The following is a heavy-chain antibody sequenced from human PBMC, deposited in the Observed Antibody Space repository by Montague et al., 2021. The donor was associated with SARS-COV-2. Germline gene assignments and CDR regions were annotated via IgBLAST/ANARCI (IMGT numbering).Heavy chain of an antibody. CDR3: AREGTVPGPRGIYFDD. D-gene: IGHD1-1*01. V-gene: IGHV6-1*01. Sequence: CAISGDSVSSNRAAWKWIRQSPSGGLEWLGRTYYRSKWYTDYAPSVKTRITITPDTSNNQFSLHLNSVTPGDTAVYYCAREGTVPGPRGIYFDDWGQGTLVTVSS. CDR2: TYYRSKWYT. CDR1: GDSVSSNRAA. J-gene: IGHJ4*02.